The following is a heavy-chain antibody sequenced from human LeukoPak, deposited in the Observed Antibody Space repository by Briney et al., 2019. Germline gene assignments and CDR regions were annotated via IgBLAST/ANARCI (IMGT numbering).Heavy chain of an antibody. CDR2: ISESGSRT. J-gene: IGHJ3*02. Sequence: GGSLRLSCAASGFTSSRYVMSWVRQAPGKGPEWVSAISESGSRTYHGDSVKGRFTISRDNSKNTLYLQMNSLRAEDTAVYYCASAGYTSSSGRAFDIWGQGTMVTVSS. D-gene: IGHD6-13*01. CDR1: GFTSSRYV. V-gene: IGHV3-23*01. CDR3: ASAGYTSSSGRAFDI.